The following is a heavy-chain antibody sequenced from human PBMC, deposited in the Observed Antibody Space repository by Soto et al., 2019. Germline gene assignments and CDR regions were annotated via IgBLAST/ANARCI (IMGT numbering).Heavy chain of an antibody. Sequence: QVQLVQSGAEVKKPVSSVKVSCKASGGTFSNYPVSWVRQAPGQGLEWMGGIIPIFGTVNYAQKFQGRLTITADESPSTAYLELSSLRSEDTAVYYCARGNHRWLQLWYFDLWGRGTLVPVSS. CDR3: ARGNHRWLQLWYFDL. J-gene: IGHJ2*01. CDR2: IIPIFGTV. D-gene: IGHD5-12*01. CDR1: GGTFSNYP. V-gene: IGHV1-69*12.